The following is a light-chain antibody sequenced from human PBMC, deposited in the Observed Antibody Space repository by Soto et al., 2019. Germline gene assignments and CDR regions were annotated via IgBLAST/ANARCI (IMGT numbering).Light chain of an antibody. CDR3: QQYNNWWGLT. J-gene: IGKJ3*01. Sequence: EIVMTQSPATLSVSPGERATLSCRASQSVSSNLAWYQQKPGQAPRLLIYGASTRAAGIPARFSGSGSGTEFTLTISSLQSEDFAVYYCQQYNNWWGLTFGPGTKVDFK. CDR2: GAS. V-gene: IGKV3-15*01. CDR1: QSVSSN.